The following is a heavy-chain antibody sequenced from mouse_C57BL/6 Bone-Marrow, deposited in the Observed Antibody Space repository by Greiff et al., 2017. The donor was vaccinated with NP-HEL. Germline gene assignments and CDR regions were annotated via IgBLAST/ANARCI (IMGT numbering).Heavy chain of an antibody. Sequence: QVQLQQSGPELVKPGASVKISCKASGYAFSSSWMNWVKQRPGKGLEWIGRIYPGDGDTNYNGKFKGKATLTADKSSSTAYMQLSSLTSEDSAVYFCANSSGYFAYWGQGTLVTVSA. CDR1: GYAFSSSW. D-gene: IGHD3-2*02. CDR2: IYPGDGDT. J-gene: IGHJ3*01. V-gene: IGHV1-82*01. CDR3: ANSSGYFAY.